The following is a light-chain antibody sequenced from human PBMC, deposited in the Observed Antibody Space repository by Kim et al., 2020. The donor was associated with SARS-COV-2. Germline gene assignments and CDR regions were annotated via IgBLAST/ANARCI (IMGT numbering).Light chain of an antibody. CDR2: EAS. V-gene: IGKV1-5*03. CDR3: QQYRSYPWT. J-gene: IGKJ1*01. Sequence: ASVGDRVTITCRASRSIGGLLAWYQQKPGKAPKHLIYEASTLKSGVPSRFSGSGSETEFTLTTSSLQPDDFATYYCQQYRSYPWTFGQGTKVDIK. CDR1: RSIGGL.